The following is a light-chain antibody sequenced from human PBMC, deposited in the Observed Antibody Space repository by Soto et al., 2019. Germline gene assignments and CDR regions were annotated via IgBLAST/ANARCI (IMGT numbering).Light chain of an antibody. J-gene: IGKJ3*01. CDR1: HDIDNF. CDR3: QQYDNVPVFT. CDR2: DAS. V-gene: IGKV1-33*01. Sequence: DIQMTQSPSSLSASVGDRVTISCQASHDIDNFLNWYQQKPGKAPKLLIYDASNLDRGVPSRFSGTGYGTDFTLTITSLQPEDIATYYCQQYDNVPVFTFGPGTKVEMK.